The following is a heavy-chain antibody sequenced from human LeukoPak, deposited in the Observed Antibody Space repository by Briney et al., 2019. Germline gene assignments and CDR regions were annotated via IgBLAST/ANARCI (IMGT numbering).Heavy chain of an antibody. J-gene: IGHJ2*01. CDR1: GGTFSSYA. Sequence: SVTVSYKASGGTFSSYAISWVRQAPGQRLEWMGGIIPIFGTANYAQKFQGRVTITADESTSTAYMELSSLRSEDTAVYYCARVGIRLTRIAAAGPTFWYFDLWGRGTLVTVSS. V-gene: IGHV1-69*13. D-gene: IGHD6-13*01. CDR2: IIPIFGTA. CDR3: ARVGIRLTRIAAAGPTFWYFDL.